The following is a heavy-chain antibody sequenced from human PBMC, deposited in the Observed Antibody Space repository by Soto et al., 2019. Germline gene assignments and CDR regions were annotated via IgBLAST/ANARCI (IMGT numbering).Heavy chain of an antibody. CDR3: ARDHYSYGYYYYYGMDV. Sequence: GGSLRLSCAASGFTVSSNYMSWVRQAPGKGLEWVSVIYSGGSTYYADSVKGRFTISRDNSKNTLYLQMNSLRAEDTAVYYCARDHYSYGYYYYYGMDVWGQGTTVTVS. V-gene: IGHV3-53*01. CDR2: IYSGGST. D-gene: IGHD5-18*01. CDR1: GFTVSSNY. J-gene: IGHJ6*02.